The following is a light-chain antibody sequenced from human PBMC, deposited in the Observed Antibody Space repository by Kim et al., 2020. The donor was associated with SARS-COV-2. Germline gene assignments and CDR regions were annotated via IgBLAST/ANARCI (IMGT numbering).Light chain of an antibody. Sequence: ASVGGTVTITCRASQSISRWLAWYQQKLGKAPKLLIYDASTLESGVTSRFSGSGSGTEFTLTITSLQPDDFATYYCQQYNSYSPYTFGQGTKLEI. CDR1: QSISRW. CDR3: QQYNSYSPYT. J-gene: IGKJ2*01. V-gene: IGKV1-5*01. CDR2: DAS.